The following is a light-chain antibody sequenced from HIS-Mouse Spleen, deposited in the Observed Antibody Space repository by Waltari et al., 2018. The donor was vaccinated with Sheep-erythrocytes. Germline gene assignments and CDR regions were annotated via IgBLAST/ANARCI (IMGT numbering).Light chain of an antibody. J-gene: IGLJ1*01. Sequence: QSVLTQPPSASGTPGQRVTISCSGSSSNIGSNTVNWYQQLPGTAPQLLIYSNNQPPSGVPDRFSGSKSGTSASLAISGLQSEDEADYYCAAWDDSLNGYVFGTGTKVTVL. CDR2: SNN. CDR1: SSNIGSNT. CDR3: AAWDDSLNGYV. V-gene: IGLV1-44*01.